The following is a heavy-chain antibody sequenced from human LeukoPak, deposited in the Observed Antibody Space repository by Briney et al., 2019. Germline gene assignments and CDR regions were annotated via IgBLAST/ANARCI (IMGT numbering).Heavy chain of an antibody. Sequence: GGSLRLSCVASGFSIRTFWMTWVRQAPGKGLEWVAFIRYDGSNKYYADSVKGRFTISRDNAKNSLYLQMTSLRAEDTAVYYCARNPSSSSGWGQGTLVTVSS. CDR3: ARNPSSSSG. D-gene: IGHD6-13*01. CDR1: GFSIRTFW. J-gene: IGHJ4*02. V-gene: IGHV3-33*08. CDR2: IRYDGSNK.